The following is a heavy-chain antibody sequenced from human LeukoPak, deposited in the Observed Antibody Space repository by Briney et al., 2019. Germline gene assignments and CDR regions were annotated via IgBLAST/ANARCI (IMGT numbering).Heavy chain of an antibody. CDR3: ARESYAPYYYGSGTARGYYGMDV. D-gene: IGHD3-10*01. Sequence: PGGSLRLSCAASGFTFSDYYMSWIRQAPGKGLEWVSYISSSGSTIYYADSVKGRFTISRDNAKNSLYLQMNSLRAEDTAVYYCARESYAPYYYGSGTARGYYGMDVRGQGTTVTVSS. CDR1: GFTFSDYY. V-gene: IGHV3-11*01. CDR2: ISSSGSTI. J-gene: IGHJ6*02.